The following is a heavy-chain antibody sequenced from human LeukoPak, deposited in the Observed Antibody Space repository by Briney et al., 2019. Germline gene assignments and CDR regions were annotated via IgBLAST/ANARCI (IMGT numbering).Heavy chain of an antibody. CDR1: GGSIRTYY. CDR3: ARSNGAKRALDI. CDR2: IYYSGST. V-gene: IGHV4-59*01. Sequence: SETLSLTCTVSGGSIRTYYRSWIRQPPGEGLEWIGYIYYSGSTNYTPSLKSRVTISVDTSKNQFSLKLSSVTAADTAVYYCARSNGAKRALDIWGQGTMVTVSS. J-gene: IGHJ3*02. D-gene: IGHD4/OR15-4a*01.